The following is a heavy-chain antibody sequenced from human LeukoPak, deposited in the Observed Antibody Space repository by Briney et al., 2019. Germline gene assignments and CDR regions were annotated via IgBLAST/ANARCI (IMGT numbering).Heavy chain of an antibody. J-gene: IGHJ6*02. D-gene: IGHD2-21*02. Sequence: SETLSLTCAVYGGSFSGYYWSWIRQPPGKGLEWIGEINHSGSTNYNPSLKSRVTISVDTSKNQFSLKLSSVTAADTAVYYCARMVVVTAMGYYYYYYGMDVWGQGTTVTVSS. CDR3: ARMVVVTAMGYYYYYYGMDV. CDR2: INHSGST. V-gene: IGHV4-34*01. CDR1: GGSFSGYY.